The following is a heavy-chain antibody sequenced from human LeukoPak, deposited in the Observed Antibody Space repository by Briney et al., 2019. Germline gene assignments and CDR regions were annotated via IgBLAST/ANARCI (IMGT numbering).Heavy chain of an antibody. CDR1: GFTVSRHY. Sequence: PGGSLRLSCAASGFTVSRHYMNWFRQAPGKGLEWVSAIYTDGRTFYADAAKGRFTISRDNPKNTLYLQMNSLRAEDTAMYYCATLWGGLGDIWGQGTVVTVSS. D-gene: IGHD7-27*01. J-gene: IGHJ3*02. CDR2: IYTDGRT. V-gene: IGHV3-53*01. CDR3: ATLWGGLGDI.